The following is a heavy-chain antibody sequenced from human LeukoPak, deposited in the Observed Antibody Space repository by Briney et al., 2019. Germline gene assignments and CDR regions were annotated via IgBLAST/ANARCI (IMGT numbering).Heavy chain of an antibody. V-gene: IGHV3-69-1*02. CDR1: GFSVTNNY. CDR3: AREDTGVAFDI. J-gene: IGHJ3*02. CDR2: ISGSGIK. Sequence: GGSLRLSCAVSGFSVTNNYMSWVRQAPGKGLEWVSYISGSGIKHYADSVKGRFTISRDNAKNSLYLQMNSLRVEDTAVYYCAREDTGVAFDIWGQGTTVTV. D-gene: IGHD2-8*01.